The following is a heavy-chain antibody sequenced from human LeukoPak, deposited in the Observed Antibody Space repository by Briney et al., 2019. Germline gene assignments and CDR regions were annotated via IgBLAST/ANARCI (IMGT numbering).Heavy chain of an antibody. Sequence: SVKVSYKASGGTFSSYAISWVRQAPGQGLEWMGGIIPIFGTANYAQKFQGRVTITADESTSTAYMELSSLRSEDTAVYYCARDRLGSSSRGFDYWGQGTLVTVSS. CDR3: ARDRLGSSSRGFDY. V-gene: IGHV1-69*13. D-gene: IGHD6-13*01. CDR2: IIPIFGTA. J-gene: IGHJ4*02. CDR1: GGTFSSYA.